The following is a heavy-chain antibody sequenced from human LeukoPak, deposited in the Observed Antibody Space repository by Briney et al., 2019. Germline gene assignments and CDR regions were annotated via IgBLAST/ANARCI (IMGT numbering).Heavy chain of an antibody. Sequence: PGGSLRLSCATSGFTFSNAWMSWVRQAPGKGLEWVGRIKSNTDGGTTDYAAPVKGRFTISRDYSKNTVHLQMNSLRVEDTAVYYCTTHRAGAPTEFADWGQGTLVTVSP. V-gene: IGHV3-15*01. CDR2: IKSNTDGGTT. CDR3: TTHRAGAPTEFAD. CDR1: GFTFSNAW. J-gene: IGHJ4*02. D-gene: IGHD1-26*01.